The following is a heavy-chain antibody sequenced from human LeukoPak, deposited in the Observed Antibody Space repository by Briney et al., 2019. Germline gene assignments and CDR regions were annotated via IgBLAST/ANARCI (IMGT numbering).Heavy chain of an antibody. CDR3: TRHVVGATREDY. CDR1: GFIFSDST. CDR2: IRSKANSYAT. J-gene: IGHJ4*02. D-gene: IGHD1-26*01. V-gene: IGHV3-73*01. Sequence: PGGSLRLSCAASGFIFSDSTMHWVRQASGKGLEWVGRIRSKANSYATTYAASVRGRFTISRNDSKNTAYLQMNSLKTEDTAVYYCTRHVVGATREDYWGQGILVTVSS.